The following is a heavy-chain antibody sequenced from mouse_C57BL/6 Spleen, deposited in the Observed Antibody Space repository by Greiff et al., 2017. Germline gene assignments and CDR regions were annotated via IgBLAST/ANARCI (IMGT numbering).Heavy chain of an antibody. D-gene: IGHD2-3*01. Sequence: EVKLVESGGGLVKPGGSLKLSCAASGFTFSDYGMHWVRQAPEKGLEWVAYISSGSSTIYYADTVKGRFTISRDNAKNTLFLQMTSLRSEDTAMYYCARDWVDGYCPSSFDYWGQGTTLTVSS. J-gene: IGHJ2*01. CDR1: GFTFSDYG. V-gene: IGHV5-17*01. CDR3: ARDWVDGYCPSSFDY. CDR2: ISSGSSTI.